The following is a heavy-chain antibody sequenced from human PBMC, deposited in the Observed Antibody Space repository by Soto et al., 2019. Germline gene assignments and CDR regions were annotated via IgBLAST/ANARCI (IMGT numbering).Heavy chain of an antibody. CDR1: GYTFTRYG. CDR3: AKNGQPPYYYYGLDV. Sequence: ASVKVSCKASGYTFTRYGISWVRQAPGQGLEWMGWISGYNGDTNYAQKFQDRVSMTIDTSTGTAYMELRSLTSDDTAIYYCAKNGQPPYYYYGLDVWGQGNKVTVS. CDR2: ISGYNGDT. V-gene: IGHV1-18*01. J-gene: IGHJ6*02. D-gene: IGHD2-8*01.